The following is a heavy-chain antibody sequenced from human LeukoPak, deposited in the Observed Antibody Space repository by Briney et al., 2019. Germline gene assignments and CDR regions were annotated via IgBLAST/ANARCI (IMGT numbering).Heavy chain of an antibody. Sequence: SETLSLTCSVSGGSIRSYYWSWIRQPPGKGLEYIGHIYYSGSTNYNPSLKSRVTIAVHTSKDQFSLNLTSVTAADTAVYYCARLKCISTTCPSRYVMDVWGQGTTVTVSS. D-gene: IGHD2-2*01. CDR1: GGSIRSYY. J-gene: IGHJ6*02. V-gene: IGHV4-59*01. CDR2: IYYSGST. CDR3: ARLKCISTTCPSRYVMDV.